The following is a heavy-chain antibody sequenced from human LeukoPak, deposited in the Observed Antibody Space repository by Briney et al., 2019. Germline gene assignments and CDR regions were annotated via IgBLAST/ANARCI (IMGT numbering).Heavy chain of an antibody. CDR1: GFTFSSYA. Sequence: PGGSLRLSCAGSGFTFSSYAMSWVRQAPGKGLEWVSSISSSSSYIYYADSVKGRFTISRDNAKNSLYLQMNSLRAEDTAVYYCAREDTIFGVVSSMDVWGQGTTVTVSS. CDR2: ISSSSSYI. D-gene: IGHD3-3*01. CDR3: AREDTIFGVVSSMDV. J-gene: IGHJ6*02. V-gene: IGHV3-21*01.